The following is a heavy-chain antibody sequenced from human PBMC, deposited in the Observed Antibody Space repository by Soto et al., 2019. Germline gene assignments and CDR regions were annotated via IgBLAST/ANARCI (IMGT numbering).Heavy chain of an antibody. Sequence: SETLSLTCTVSGGSISSSSYYWGWIRQPPGKGLEWIGSIYYSGSTYYNPSLKSRVTISVDTSKNQFSLKLSSVTAADTAVYYCARQRSSSVYNWFDPWGQGTLVT. CDR2: IYYSGST. D-gene: IGHD6-13*01. V-gene: IGHV4-39*01. J-gene: IGHJ5*02. CDR3: ARQRSSSVYNWFDP. CDR1: GGSISSSSYY.